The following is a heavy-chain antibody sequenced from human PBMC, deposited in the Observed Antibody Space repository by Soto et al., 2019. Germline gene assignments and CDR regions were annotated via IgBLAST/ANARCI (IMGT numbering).Heavy chain of an antibody. J-gene: IGHJ4*02. Sequence: QVPLVQSGAEVKKSGASMKVSCKASGYVFSSYTIHWVRQAPGQRLEWMGWINAGNGNTKYAQMFQDRVAINRDTGANTIYMELTSLRSEDSGVYYCAREFRNYASTVAYWGQGTLVSVSS. D-gene: IGHD3-16*01. V-gene: IGHV1-3*01. CDR3: AREFRNYASTVAY. CDR2: INAGNGNT. CDR1: GYVFSSYT.